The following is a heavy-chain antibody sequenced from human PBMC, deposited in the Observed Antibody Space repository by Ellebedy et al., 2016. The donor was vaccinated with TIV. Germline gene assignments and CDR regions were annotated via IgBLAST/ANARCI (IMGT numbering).Heavy chain of an antibody. D-gene: IGHD2-15*01. CDR2: ISGSGDST. J-gene: IGHJ4*02. CDR3: AKDRYCSGGICYWADY. V-gene: IGHV3-23*01. Sequence: GESLKISCADSGFTFSSYVMSWVRQAPGKGLEWVSTISGSGDSTHYADSVKGRFTISRYHSKNTLYLQMNSLRAEETDVYYCAKDRYCSGGICYWADYWGQGTQVTVSS. CDR1: GFTFSSYV.